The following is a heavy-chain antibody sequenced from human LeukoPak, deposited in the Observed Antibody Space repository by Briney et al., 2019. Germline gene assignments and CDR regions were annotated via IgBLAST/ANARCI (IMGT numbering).Heavy chain of an antibody. J-gene: IGHJ4*02. CDR1: GFTISSYA. CDR3: ARVRPYSSSFGY. CDR2: ISYDGSNK. D-gene: IGHD6-13*01. V-gene: IGHV3-30-3*01. Sequence: GRSLRLSCAASGFTISSYAMHWVRQAPGKGLEWVAVISYDGSNKYYADSVKGRFTISRDNAKNSLYLQMNSLRAEDTAVYYCARVRPYSSSFGYWGQGTLVTVSS.